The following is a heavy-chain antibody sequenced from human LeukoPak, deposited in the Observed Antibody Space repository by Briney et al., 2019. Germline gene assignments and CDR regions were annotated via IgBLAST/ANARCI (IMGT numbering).Heavy chain of an antibody. CDR3: ARDERYDSSGYFQQWFDS. J-gene: IGHJ5*01. D-gene: IGHD3-22*01. Sequence: GASVKVSCKASGYTFTGYFIHWVRQAPGQGLEWMGWINPNSGGTNFAQKFQGRVTMTRDTSISTSYMELTRLRSDDTALYYCARDERYDSSGYFQQWFDSWGQGTLVTVSS. V-gene: IGHV1-2*02. CDR2: INPNSGGT. CDR1: GYTFTGYF.